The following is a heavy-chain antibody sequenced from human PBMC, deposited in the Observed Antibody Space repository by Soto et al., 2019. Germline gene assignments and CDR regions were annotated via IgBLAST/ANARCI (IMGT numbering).Heavy chain of an antibody. CDR3: ANALGLYYFDY. J-gene: IGHJ4*02. CDR2: INAGNGNT. Sequence: ASVKVSCKASGYNFTRYGISWVRQAPGQRLEWMGWINAGNGNTKYSQKFQGRVTITRDTSASTAYMELSSLRSEDTAVYYCANALGLYYFDYWGQGTLVTVSS. CDR1: GYNFTRYG. V-gene: IGHV1-3*01. D-gene: IGHD2-8*01.